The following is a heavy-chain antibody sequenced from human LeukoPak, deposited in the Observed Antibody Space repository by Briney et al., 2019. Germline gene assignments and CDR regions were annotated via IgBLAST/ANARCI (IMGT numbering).Heavy chain of an antibody. CDR3: ARHPMVRGAPYYYYMDV. V-gene: IGHV4-39*01. CDR2: IYYSGST. CDR1: GGSISSSSYY. Sequence: SETLSLTCTVSGGSISSSSYYWGWIRQPPGKGLEWIGSIYYSGSTYYNPSLKSRVTISVDTSKNQFSLKLSSVTAADTAVYHCARHPMVRGAPYYYYMDVWGKGTTVTVSS. D-gene: IGHD3-10*01. J-gene: IGHJ6*03.